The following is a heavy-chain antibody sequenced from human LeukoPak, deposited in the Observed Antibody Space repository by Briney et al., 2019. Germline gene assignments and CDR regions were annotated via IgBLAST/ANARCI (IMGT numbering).Heavy chain of an antibody. V-gene: IGHV3-48*03. D-gene: IGHD3-10*01. Sequence: PGGSLRLSCAASGFTFSSYEMNWVRQAPGKGLEWVSYISSIGSTIYYADSVKGRFTISRDNAKNSLYLQMNSLRAEDTAVYYCARYYYGSGSYHNWFDPWGQGTLVTVSS. CDR2: ISSIGSTI. J-gene: IGHJ5*02. CDR1: GFTFSSYE. CDR3: ARYYYGSGSYHNWFDP.